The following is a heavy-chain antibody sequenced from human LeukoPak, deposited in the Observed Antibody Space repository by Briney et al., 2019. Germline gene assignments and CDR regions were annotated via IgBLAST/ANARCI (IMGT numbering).Heavy chain of an antibody. V-gene: IGHV3-48*04. Sequence: PGGSLRLSCVASGFTFNTYSMNWVRRAPGKGLEWVSYISSSSNPIWYADSVKGRFTISRDNAKNSLFLQMDSLRAEDTVVYYCARDPGRVRGVLGFDYWGQGIPVTVSS. CDR2: ISSSSNPI. D-gene: IGHD3-10*01. J-gene: IGHJ4*02. CDR3: ARDPGRVRGVLGFDY. CDR1: GFTFNTYS.